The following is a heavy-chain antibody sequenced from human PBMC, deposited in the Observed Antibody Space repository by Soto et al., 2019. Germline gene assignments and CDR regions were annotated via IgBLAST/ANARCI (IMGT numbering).Heavy chain of an antibody. D-gene: IGHD6-13*01. CDR2: IDLDDDK. V-gene: IGHV2-70*04. Sequence: SGPTLVNPTQTLTLTCTFCGFSLSTRGVRVSWLRQPPWKALERLARIDLDDDKFYSTSLKTRLTISKDTAKNQVVLKMTNMDPVHTATYYCARIRYSSSWCFDDWGQGTLVTVSS. CDR3: ARIRYSSSWCFDD. CDR1: GFSLSTRGVR. J-gene: IGHJ4*02.